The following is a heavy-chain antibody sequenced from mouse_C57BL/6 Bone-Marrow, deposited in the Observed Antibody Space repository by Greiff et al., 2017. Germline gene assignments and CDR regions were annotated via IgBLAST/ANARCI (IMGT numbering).Heavy chain of an antibody. CDR2: IDPSDSDT. D-gene: IGHD1-1*01. CDR1: GYTFTSYW. V-gene: IGHV1-50*01. J-gene: IGHJ3*01. CDR3: ARDGLRYSWFAY. Sequence: QVQLQQSGAELVKPGASVKLSCKASGYTFTSYWMQWVKQRPGQGLEWIGEIDPSDSDTNYNQKFKGKATLTVDTSSSTAYMQLSSLTSEDAAVYYCARDGLRYSWFAYWGQGTLVTVSA.